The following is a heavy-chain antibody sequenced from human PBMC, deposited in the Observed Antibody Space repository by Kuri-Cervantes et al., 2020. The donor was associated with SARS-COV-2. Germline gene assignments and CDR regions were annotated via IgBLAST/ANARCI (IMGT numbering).Heavy chain of an antibody. CDR3: ARGPAHDFWSGYRFDY. CDR2: IDYSGST. J-gene: IGHJ4*02. CDR1: GGSISSGDYY. D-gene: IGHD3-3*01. Sequence: GSLRLSCTVSGGSISSGDYYWSWHRHPAGMGREWIGYIDYSGSTNYNPSLKSRVTISDDTSKNQFSLKLSSVTAADTAVYYCARGPAHDFWSGYRFDYWGQGTLVTVSS. V-gene: IGHV4-61*08.